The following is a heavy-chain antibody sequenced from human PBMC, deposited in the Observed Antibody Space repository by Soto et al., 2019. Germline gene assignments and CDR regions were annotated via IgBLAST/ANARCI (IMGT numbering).Heavy chain of an antibody. J-gene: IGHJ6*02. CDR3: ARDDGYSNYEYCYYGMDV. CDR1: GSTFSSYA. CDR2: IIPIFGTA. Sequence: SVKVSCKASGSTFSSYAISWVRQAPGQGLERMGGIIPIFGTANYAQKFKGRVTITADESTSTAYMELSSLRSEDTAVYYCARDDGYSNYEYCYYGMDVWGQGTTVTVSS. D-gene: IGHD4-4*01. V-gene: IGHV1-69*13.